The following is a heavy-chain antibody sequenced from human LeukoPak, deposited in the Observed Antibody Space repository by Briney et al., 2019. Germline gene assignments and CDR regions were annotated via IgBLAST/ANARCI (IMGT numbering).Heavy chain of an antibody. Sequence: ASVKVSCKASGYTFTSYYMHWVRQAPGQGLEWMGIIDPRGGSTSYAQKFQGRVTMTRDTSTSTVYMDLSSLRSEDTAVYYCARGDVVVVTAIQIDYWGQGTVVTVSS. V-gene: IGHV1-46*01. CDR3: ARGDVVVVTAIQIDY. CDR1: GYTFTSYY. D-gene: IGHD2-21*02. J-gene: IGHJ4*02. CDR2: IDPRGGST.